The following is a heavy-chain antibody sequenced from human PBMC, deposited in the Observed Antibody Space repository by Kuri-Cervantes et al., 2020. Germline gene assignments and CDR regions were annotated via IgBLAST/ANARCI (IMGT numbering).Heavy chain of an antibody. CDR3: SRDKKSGSLIRTLGY. V-gene: IGHV1-46*01. CDR1: GYTFTSYY. Sequence: ASVKVSCKASGYTFTSYYMHWVRQAPGQGLEWMGIINPSGGSTSYAQKFQGRVTMTRDTSTSTVYMELSSLRSEDTAVYYCSRDKKSGSLIRTLGYWGQGTLVTVSS. J-gene: IGHJ4*02. D-gene: IGHD1-26*01. CDR2: INPSGGST.